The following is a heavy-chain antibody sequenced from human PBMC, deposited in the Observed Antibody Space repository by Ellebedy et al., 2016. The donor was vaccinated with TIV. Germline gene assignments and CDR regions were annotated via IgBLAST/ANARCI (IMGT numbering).Heavy chain of an antibody. Sequence: ASVKVSXKASGYTFTNYDINWVRQATGQGLEWMGWMNPSSGVTGYAQKFQGRVTMTRNTSISTAYMELSSLRSEDTAVYYCARVTAHYDFWSGYYYYMDVWGKGTTVTVSS. J-gene: IGHJ6*03. D-gene: IGHD3-3*01. V-gene: IGHV1-8*01. CDR1: GYTFTNYD. CDR2: MNPSSGVT. CDR3: ARVTAHYDFWSGYYYYMDV.